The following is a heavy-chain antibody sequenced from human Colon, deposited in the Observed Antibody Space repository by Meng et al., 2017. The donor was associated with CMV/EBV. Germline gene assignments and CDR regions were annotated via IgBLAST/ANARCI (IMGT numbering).Heavy chain of an antibody. J-gene: IGHJ4*02. Sequence: GESLKISCAASGFTFSSYSMNWVRQAPGKGLEWVSSISSSSSYIYYADSVKGRFTISRDNAKNSLYLQMNSLRAEDTAVHYCARGGYNWNDYFDYWGQGTLVTVSS. CDR2: ISSSSSYI. D-gene: IGHD1-1*01. CDR1: GFTFSSYS. V-gene: IGHV3-21*01. CDR3: ARGGYNWNDYFDY.